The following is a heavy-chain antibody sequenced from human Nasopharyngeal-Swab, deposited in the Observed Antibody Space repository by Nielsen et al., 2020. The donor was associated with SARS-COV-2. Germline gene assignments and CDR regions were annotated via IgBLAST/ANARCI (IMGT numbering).Heavy chain of an antibody. CDR2: INTNTGNP. V-gene: IGHV7-4-1*01. CDR3: ARLPARIAAAGTDYYYYGMDV. D-gene: IGHD6-13*01. Sequence: WVRQAPGQGLEWMGWINTNTGNPTYAQGFTGRFVFSLDTSVSTAYLQIGSLKAEDTAVYYCARLPARIAAAGTDYYYYGMDVWGQGTTVTVSS. J-gene: IGHJ6*02.